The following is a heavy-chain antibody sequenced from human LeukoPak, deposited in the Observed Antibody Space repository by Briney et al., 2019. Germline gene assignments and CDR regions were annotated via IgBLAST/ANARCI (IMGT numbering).Heavy chain of an antibody. D-gene: IGHD1-26*01. V-gene: IGHV3-48*03. J-gene: IGHJ4*02. Sequence: GGSLRLSCAASGFTFSFYEMNWVRQAPGKGLEWVSFISSSGSTIYYADSVKGRFSISRDNSKNTLYLQMNSLRAEDTAVYYCAKVRFSGSYWDSWGQGTLVTVSS. CDR1: GFTFSFYE. CDR3: AKVRFSGSYWDS. CDR2: ISSSGSTI.